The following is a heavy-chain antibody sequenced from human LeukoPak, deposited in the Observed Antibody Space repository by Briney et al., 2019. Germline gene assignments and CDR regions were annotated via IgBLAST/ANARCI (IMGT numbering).Heavy chain of an antibody. D-gene: IGHD3-22*01. Sequence: SETLSLTCTVSGDAITGSSYYWGWIRQPPGKGLEWLGSMYYSGSTYSNPSLKSRVTMSADTSKNQFSLKLSSVSAADTAVYYCARQYYDRTGYYYFDYWDQGTLVSVSS. CDR2: MYYSGST. V-gene: IGHV4-39*01. CDR1: GDAITGSSYY. CDR3: ARQYYDRTGYYYFDY. J-gene: IGHJ4*02.